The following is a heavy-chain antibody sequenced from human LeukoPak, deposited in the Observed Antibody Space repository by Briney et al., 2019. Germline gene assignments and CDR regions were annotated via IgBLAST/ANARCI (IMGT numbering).Heavy chain of an antibody. J-gene: IGHJ4*02. CDR2: ISYDGSNK. CDR3: AKITIFGVVSSPFDY. CDR1: GFTFSSYG. D-gene: IGHD3-3*01. Sequence: PGRSLRLSCAASGFTFSSYGMHWVRRAPGKGLEWVAVISYDGSNKYYADSVKGRFTISRDNSKNTLCLRMNSLRAEDTAVYYCAKITIFGVVSSPFDYWGQGTLVTVSS. V-gene: IGHV3-30*18.